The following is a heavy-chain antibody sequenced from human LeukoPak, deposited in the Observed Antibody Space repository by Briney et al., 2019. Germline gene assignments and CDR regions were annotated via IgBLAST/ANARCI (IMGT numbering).Heavy chain of an antibody. CDR1: GDSVSSNIAA. D-gene: IGHD6-13*01. Sequence: SQTLSLTCAIAGDSVSSNIAAWNWIRQSPSRGLEWLGRTYYRSKRYNGYAVSVKSRIIINPDTSKNQFSLQLKSVTPEDTAVYYCAGGGAAAGTNWLDPWGQGTLVTVSS. CDR2: TYYRSKRYN. V-gene: IGHV6-1*01. CDR3: AGGGAAAGTNWLDP. J-gene: IGHJ5*02.